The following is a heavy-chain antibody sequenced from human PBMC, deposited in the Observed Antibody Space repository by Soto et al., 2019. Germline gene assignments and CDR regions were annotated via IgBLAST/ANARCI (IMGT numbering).Heavy chain of an antibody. CDR1: GFTSSSYG. D-gene: IGHD3-10*01. Sequence: SLRLSCAASGFTSSSYGMHWVRQAPGKGLEWVAVISYDGSNKYYADSVKGRFTISRDSSKNTLYLEMNSLRPEDTAVYYCAKGEYYYGSGSPYYGMDVWGQGTTVTVSS. V-gene: IGHV3-30*18. CDR2: ISYDGSNK. CDR3: AKGEYYYGSGSPYYGMDV. J-gene: IGHJ6*02.